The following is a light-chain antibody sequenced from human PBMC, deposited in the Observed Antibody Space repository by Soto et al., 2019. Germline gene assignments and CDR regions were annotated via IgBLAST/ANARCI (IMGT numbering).Light chain of an antibody. CDR1: QSVSSSY. V-gene: IGKV3-20*01. J-gene: IGKJ2*01. CDR3: QQYGSSPPTYT. Sequence: EIVLTQSPGTLSLSPGERATLSCRASQSVSSSYLAWYQQKPGQAPRLLIYGASSRATGIPDRFSGSGSGTDFPLTISRLEPEDFAVYYCQQYGSSPPTYTFGQGTKLEI. CDR2: GAS.